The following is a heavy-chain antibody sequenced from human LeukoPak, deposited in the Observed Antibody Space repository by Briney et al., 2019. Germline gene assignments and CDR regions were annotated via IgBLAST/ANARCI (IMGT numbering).Heavy chain of an antibody. V-gene: IGHV3-9*01. CDR3: AKDRSRSYFVGFDY. Sequence: GRSLRLSCAASGFTFDDYAMHWVRQAPGKGLEWVSGISWNSGSIGYADSVKGRFTISRDNAKNSLYLQMNSLRAEDTAMYYWAKDRSRSYFVGFDYWGQGTLVTVSS. J-gene: IGHJ4*02. CDR2: ISWNSGSI. D-gene: IGHD1-26*01. CDR1: GFTFDDYA.